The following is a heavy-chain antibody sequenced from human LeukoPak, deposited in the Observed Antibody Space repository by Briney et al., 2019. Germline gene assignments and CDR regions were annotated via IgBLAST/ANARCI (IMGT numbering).Heavy chain of an antibody. CDR2: IIPILGIA. CDR3: ARNVAAALYYFDY. CDR1: GGTFSSYA. V-gene: IGHV1-69*04. Sequence: GSSVKVSCKASGGTFSSYAFSWVRQAPGQGLEWMGRIIPILGIANSAQKFQGRVTITADTSTSTAYMELSSLRSEDTAVYYCARNVAAALYYFDYWGQGTLVTVSS. D-gene: IGHD6-25*01. J-gene: IGHJ4*02.